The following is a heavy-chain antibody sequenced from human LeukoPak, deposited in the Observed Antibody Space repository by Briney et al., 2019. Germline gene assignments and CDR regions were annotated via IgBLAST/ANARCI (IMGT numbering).Heavy chain of an antibody. CDR3: ARDKLTNGMDV. J-gene: IGHJ6*02. D-gene: IGHD3-9*01. CDR2: IYSDGIST. Sequence: SGGSLRLSCAASGFTFSTYWMHWVRQAPGKGLVWVSRIYSDGISTNYADSVKGRFTISRDNSKNTLYLQMNSLRAEDTAVYYCARDKLTNGMDVWGQGTTVTVSS. CDR1: GFTFSTYW. V-gene: IGHV3-74*01.